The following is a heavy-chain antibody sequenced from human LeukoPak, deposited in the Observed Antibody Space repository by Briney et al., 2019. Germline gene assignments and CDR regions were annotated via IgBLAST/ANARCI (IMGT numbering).Heavy chain of an antibody. J-gene: IGHJ4*02. Sequence: GGSLRLSCAASGFTFSDYAMHWVRQAPGKELEYVSAISSNGGSIHYANSVKGRFTISRDNSKKTLHLQMNSLRAEDTAIYYCAKASSAGDSSSWNYWGQGILVTVSS. CDR1: GFTFSDYA. V-gene: IGHV3-64*01. D-gene: IGHD6-13*01. CDR3: AKASSAGDSSSWNY. CDR2: ISSNGGSI.